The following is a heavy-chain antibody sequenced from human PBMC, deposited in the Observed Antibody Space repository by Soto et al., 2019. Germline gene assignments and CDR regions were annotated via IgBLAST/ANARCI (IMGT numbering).Heavy chain of an antibody. CDR2: IYYGGST. CDR1: GGSISSYY. D-gene: IGHD6-19*01. CDR3: ARGGWKLFDY. J-gene: IGHJ4*02. Sequence: QVQLQESGPGLVKPSETLSLTCTVSGGSISSYYWSWIRQPPGKGLEWIGYIYYGGSTNYNPSLXSXVXIXXDTSKNQFSRKLSSVTAADPAVHYCARGGWKLFDYWGQGTLVTVSS. V-gene: IGHV4-59*01.